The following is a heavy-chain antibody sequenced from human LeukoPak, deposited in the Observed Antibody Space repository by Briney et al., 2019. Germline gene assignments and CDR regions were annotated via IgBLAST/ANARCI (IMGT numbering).Heavy chain of an antibody. CDR1: GGSISTYY. Sequence: SETLSLTCSVSGGSISTYYWSWIRQPPGKGLEWIGYIYYTGTTDYNPSLRSRVTMSVDTSRNQFSLRLSSVTAADTAVYYCAREDPQTTVPEGMDVWGHGTTVIVSS. V-gene: IGHV4-59*01. CDR3: AREDPQTTVPEGMDV. J-gene: IGHJ6*02. CDR2: IYYTGTT. D-gene: IGHD4-17*01.